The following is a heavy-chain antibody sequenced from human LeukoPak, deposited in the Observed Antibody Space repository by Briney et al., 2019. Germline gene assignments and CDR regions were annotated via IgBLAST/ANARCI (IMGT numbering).Heavy chain of an antibody. Sequence: PGGSLRLSCAASGFTFSSYAMSWVRQAPGKGLEWVANIKPDGSEQYYVDSVRGRFTISRDNAKNTLYLQMNSLRVEDTAVYFCARGNWEPADYWGQGTLVTVSS. V-gene: IGHV3-7*02. CDR3: ARGNWEPADY. CDR1: GFTFSSYA. J-gene: IGHJ4*02. CDR2: IKPDGSEQ. D-gene: IGHD1-26*01.